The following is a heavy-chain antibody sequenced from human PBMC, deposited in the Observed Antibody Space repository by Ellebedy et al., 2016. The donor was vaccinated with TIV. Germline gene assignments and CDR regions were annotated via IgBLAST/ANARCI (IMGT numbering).Heavy chain of an antibody. V-gene: IGHV4-59*08. CDR3: ARSHRSGTDY. CDR2: FSYSGST. CDR1: GGSISSNY. D-gene: IGHD6-19*01. J-gene: IGHJ4*02. Sequence: MPSETLSLTCSVSGGSISSNYWNWIRQPPGKGLEWIGYFSYSGSTNYNPPLKSRVTISVDTSKNQFSLKMSSVTAADTAVYYCARSHRSGTDYWGQGTLVTVSS.